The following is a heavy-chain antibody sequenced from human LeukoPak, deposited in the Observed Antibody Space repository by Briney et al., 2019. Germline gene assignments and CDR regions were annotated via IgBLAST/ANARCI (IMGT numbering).Heavy chain of an antibody. D-gene: IGHD5-18*01. CDR1: GFTFSSYW. J-gene: IGHJ6*03. CDR2: INSDGSST. Sequence: GGSLRLSRAASGFTFSSYWMHWVRQAPGKGLVWVSRINSDGSSTSYADSVKGRFTISRDNAKNTLYLQMNSLRAEDAAVYYCARGGYSYGSYYYMDVWGKGTTVTVSS. CDR3: ARGGYSYGSYYYMDV. V-gene: IGHV3-74*01.